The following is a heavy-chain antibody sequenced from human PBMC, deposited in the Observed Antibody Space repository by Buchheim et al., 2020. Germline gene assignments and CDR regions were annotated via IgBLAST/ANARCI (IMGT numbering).Heavy chain of an antibody. V-gene: IGHV1-2*04. CDR3: ARAEDYYDSSGYSQYFDY. CDR2: INPNSGGT. CDR1: GYTFTGYY. Sequence: QVQLVQSGAEVKKPGASVKVSCKASGYTFTGYYMHWVRQAPGQGLEWMGWINPNSGGTNYAQKFQGWVTMTRDTSLSTAYMELSRLRSDDTAVYYCARAEDYYDSSGYSQYFDYWGQGTL. J-gene: IGHJ4*02. D-gene: IGHD3-22*01.